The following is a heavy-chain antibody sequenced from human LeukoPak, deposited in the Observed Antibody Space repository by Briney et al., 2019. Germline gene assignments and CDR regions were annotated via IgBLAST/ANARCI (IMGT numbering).Heavy chain of an antibody. D-gene: IGHD3-22*01. CDR2: ISPNSGDA. Sequence: ASVKVACKASGFPFNGYYMHWVRQAPGQGLEWMGWISPNSGDANYAQKFQGRVTTTRDTSISTAYMELRRLRSDDTAVYHCAREGDSSADAFDIWGQGTMVTVSS. CDR3: AREGDSSADAFDI. V-gene: IGHV1-2*02. J-gene: IGHJ3*02. CDR1: GFPFNGYY.